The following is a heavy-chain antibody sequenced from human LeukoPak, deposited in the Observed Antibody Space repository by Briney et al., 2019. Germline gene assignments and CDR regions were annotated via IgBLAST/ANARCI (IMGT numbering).Heavy chain of an antibody. J-gene: IGHJ4*02. CDR1: GFTFSNSV. V-gene: IGHV3-30*03. CDR2: ISYDGSNK. CDR3: TTIRWLDISAF. D-gene: IGHD3-9*01. Sequence: GGSLRLSCAASGFTFSNSVMHWVRQAPGKGLEWVASISYDGSNKYYPDSVKGRFTFSRDNSKNTLYLQMNSLKTEDTAVYYCTTIRWLDISAFWGPGTLVTVSS.